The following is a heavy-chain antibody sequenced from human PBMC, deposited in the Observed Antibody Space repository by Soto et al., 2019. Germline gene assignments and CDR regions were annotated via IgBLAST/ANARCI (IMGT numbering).Heavy chain of an antibody. CDR3: AREEGADTKRQIDY. Sequence: SETLSLTRTVSGGSISSGGYYWSWIRQHPGKGLEWIGYIYYSGSTYYNPSLKSRVTISVDTSKNQFSLKLSSVTAADTAVYYCAREEGADTKRQIDYWGQGALVTVSS. D-gene: IGHD5-18*01. CDR2: IYYSGST. V-gene: IGHV4-31*03. J-gene: IGHJ4*02. CDR1: GGSISSGGYY.